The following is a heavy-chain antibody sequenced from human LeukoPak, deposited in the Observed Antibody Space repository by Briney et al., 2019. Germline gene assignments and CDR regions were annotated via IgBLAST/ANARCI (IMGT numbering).Heavy chain of an antibody. CDR1: GFTFTTYS. Sequence: GGSLRLSCAGAGFTFTTYSMNWVRQAPGKGLEWVSSISSSGSYRYYADSVKGRFTISRDNAEKSLYLQMNSLRAEDTAVYYCAKCSGGSYYHSDDYWGQGTLVTVSS. J-gene: IGHJ4*02. V-gene: IGHV3-21*01. CDR3: AKCSGGSYYHSDDY. D-gene: IGHD2-15*01. CDR2: ISSSGSYR.